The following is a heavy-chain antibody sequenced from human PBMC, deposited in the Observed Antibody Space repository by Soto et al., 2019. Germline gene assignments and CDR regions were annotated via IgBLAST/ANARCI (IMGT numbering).Heavy chain of an antibody. CDR2: IYYSGST. J-gene: IGHJ4*02. V-gene: IGHV4-61*01. Sequence: PSETLSLTCTVSGGSVSSGSYYWSWIRQPPGKGLEWIGYIYYSGSTNYNPSLKSRVTISVDTSKNQFSLKLSSVTAADTAVYYCARVGHLDYWGQGTLVTVSS. D-gene: IGHD1-26*01. CDR3: ARVGHLDY. CDR1: GGSVSSGSYY.